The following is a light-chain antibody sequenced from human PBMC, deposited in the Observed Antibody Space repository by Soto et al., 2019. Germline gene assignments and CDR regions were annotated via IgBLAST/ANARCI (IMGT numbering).Light chain of an antibody. CDR3: AAWDDSLRGWV. Sequence: QSVLTQPPSASGTPGQRVTISCSGSSSNIGSNTVNWYQQLPGTAPKLLIYNTNQRPSGVPDRFSGSKSGTSASLAISGLQSEDEAEYYCAAWDDSLRGWVFGGGTKLTVL. J-gene: IGLJ3*02. V-gene: IGLV1-44*01. CDR2: NTN. CDR1: SSNIGSNT.